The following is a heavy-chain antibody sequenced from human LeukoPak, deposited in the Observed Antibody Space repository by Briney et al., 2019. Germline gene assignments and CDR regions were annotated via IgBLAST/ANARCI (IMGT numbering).Heavy chain of an antibody. CDR1: GYAFTDYY. D-gene: IGHD2-21*02. V-gene: IGHV1-2*02. CDR2: INPSDGDS. CDR3: ARVAFCGVDCHHYPHY. J-gene: IGHJ4*02. Sequence: ASVKVSCKASGYAFTDYYIHWVRQAPGQGLEWMGWINPSDGDSYYAQRFQGRVTMTRDTSISTAYMEVNRLTSDDSAVYYCARVAFCGVDCHHYPHYWGQGTLVTVSS.